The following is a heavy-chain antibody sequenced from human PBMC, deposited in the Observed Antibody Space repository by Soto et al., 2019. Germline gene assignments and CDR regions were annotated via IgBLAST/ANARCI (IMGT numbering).Heavy chain of an antibody. J-gene: IGHJ4*02. CDR1: GASFGSHY. V-gene: IGHV4-59*11. CDR2: ICYSGST. D-gene: IGHD1-26*01. CDR3: SRVLPRYSGCIDD. Sequence: QVQLRESGQGLVRPWEPLPFTCLVSGASFGSHYWGWFRRPPGQGLEWMGDICYSGSTNYNPPLKSRVTISVDTSENQFSRKLSYLTDADTAVYYYSRVLPRYSGCIDDWGQGTLVTVSS.